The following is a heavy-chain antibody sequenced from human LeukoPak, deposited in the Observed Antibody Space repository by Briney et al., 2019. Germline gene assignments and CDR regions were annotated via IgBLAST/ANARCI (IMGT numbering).Heavy chain of an antibody. Sequence: GGFLRLSCAASGFTFSSYSINWVRQAPGKGLEWVSSISSSSSYIYYADSVKGRFTISRDNAKNSLYLQMNSLRAEDTAVYYCARLRGGYYGSGEYYYYYGMDVWGKGTTVTVSS. CDR1: GFTFSSYS. V-gene: IGHV3-21*01. CDR2: ISSSSSYI. CDR3: ARLRGGYYGSGEYYYYYGMDV. J-gene: IGHJ6*04. D-gene: IGHD3-10*01.